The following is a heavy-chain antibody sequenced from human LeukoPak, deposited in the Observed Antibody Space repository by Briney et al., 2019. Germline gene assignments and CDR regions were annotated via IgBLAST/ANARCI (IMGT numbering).Heavy chain of an antibody. V-gene: IGHV4-59*08. CDR2: IYYSGST. CDR3: ARHSTDDSSGFDY. Sequence: PSETLSLTCTVSGGSISSYYWSWIRQPPGKGLEWIGYIYYSGSTNYNPSLKSRVTISVDTSKNQFSLKLSSVTAADTAVYYCARHSTDDSSGFDYWGQGTLVTVSS. D-gene: IGHD3-22*01. J-gene: IGHJ4*02. CDR1: GGSISSYY.